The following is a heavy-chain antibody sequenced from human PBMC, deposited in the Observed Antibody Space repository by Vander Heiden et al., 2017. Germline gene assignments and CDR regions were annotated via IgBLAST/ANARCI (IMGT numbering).Heavy chain of an antibody. CDR2: ISWNSGNI. CDR3: AKELYGSGTYSWDY. D-gene: IGHD3-10*01. J-gene: IGHJ4*02. Sequence: EVQLVESGGGLVQPGRSLRLSCAASGFTFPDYALHWVRQAPGKGLEWVSGISWNSGNIGYADSVKGRFTISRDNAKNSLYLQMNSLRAEDTALYYCAKELYGSGTYSWDYWGQGTLVTVSS. V-gene: IGHV3-9*01. CDR1: GFTFPDYA.